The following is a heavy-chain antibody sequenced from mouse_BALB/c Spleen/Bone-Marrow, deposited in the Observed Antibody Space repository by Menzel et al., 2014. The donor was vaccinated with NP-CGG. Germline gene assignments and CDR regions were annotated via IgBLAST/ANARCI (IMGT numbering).Heavy chain of an antibody. Sequence: VQLQQSGAELVKPGALVKLSCTASGFNIKDTYMHWVKQRPERGLEWIGRVDPANGNTKYDPKFQGKATITADTSSNTAYLQLSSLTSEDTAVYYCARYRLGTYFDYWGQGTTLTVSS. CDR2: VDPANGNT. D-gene: IGHD2-14*01. V-gene: IGHV14-3*02. CDR3: ARYRLGTYFDY. CDR1: GFNIKDTY. J-gene: IGHJ2*01.